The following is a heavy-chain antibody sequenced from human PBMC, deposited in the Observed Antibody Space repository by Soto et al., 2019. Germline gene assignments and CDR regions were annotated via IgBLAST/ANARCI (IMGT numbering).Heavy chain of an antibody. CDR2: IRSGGAVS. Sequence: VQLVESGGGLVKPGGSLRLSCAASGFVFSDYYMTWIRQAPGKGLEWISDIRSGGAVSNFADSVRGRFTISRDNTNNSLYLQMNNLKAEDTAIYYCARRLTGRTTGDWFDPWGQGTLVTVSS. J-gene: IGHJ5*02. D-gene: IGHD1-1*01. CDR3: ARRLTGRTTGDWFDP. CDR1: GFVFSDYY. V-gene: IGHV3-11*01.